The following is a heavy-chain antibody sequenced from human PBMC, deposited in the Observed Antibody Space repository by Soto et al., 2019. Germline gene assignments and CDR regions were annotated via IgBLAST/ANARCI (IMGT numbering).Heavy chain of an antibody. V-gene: IGHV5-51*01. CDR2: IYPGDSDT. Sequence: PGESLKISCKGSGYSFTSYWIGWVRQMPGKGLEWMGIIYPGDSDTRHSPSFQGQVTISADKSISTPYLQWSSLKASDTAMYYCARLCSDFWSGYHYGMDVWGQGTTVTVSS. CDR1: GYSFTSYW. D-gene: IGHD3-3*01. CDR3: ARLCSDFWSGYHYGMDV. J-gene: IGHJ6*02.